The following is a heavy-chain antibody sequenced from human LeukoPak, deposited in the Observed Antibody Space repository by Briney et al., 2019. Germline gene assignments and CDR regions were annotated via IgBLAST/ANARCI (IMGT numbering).Heavy chain of an antibody. D-gene: IGHD3-22*01. CDR3: ARCSTTYYYDSGTHY. CDR1: GFTFSSYA. J-gene: IGHJ4*02. V-gene: IGHV3-30-3*01. CDR2: ISYDGSNK. Sequence: PGGSLRLSCAASGFTFSSYAMHWVRQAPGKGLEWVAVISYDGSNKYYADSVKGRFTISRDNAKNSLYLQMNSLRAEDTAVYYCARCSTTYYYDSGTHYWGQGTLVTVSS.